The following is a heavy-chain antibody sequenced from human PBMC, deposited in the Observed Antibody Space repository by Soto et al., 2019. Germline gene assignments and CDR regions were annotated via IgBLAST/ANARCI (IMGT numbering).Heavy chain of an antibody. J-gene: IGHJ4*02. CDR2: IIPIFGTA. CDR3: ARDGGRHSGGIDY. V-gene: IGHV1-69*01. Sequence: QVQLVQSGAEVKKPGSSVKVSCKASGGTFSSYSINWVRQAPGQGLEWMGEIIPIFGTANYARKFQGRVTITADESTSTADMELSSLRSEDRAVYYCARDGGRHSGGIDYWGQGTLVTVSS. CDR1: GGTFSSYS. D-gene: IGHD1-26*01.